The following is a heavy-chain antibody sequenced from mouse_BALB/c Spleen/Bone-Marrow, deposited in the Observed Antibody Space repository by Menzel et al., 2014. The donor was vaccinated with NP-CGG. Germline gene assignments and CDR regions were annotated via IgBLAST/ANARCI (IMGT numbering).Heavy chain of an antibody. CDR3: ARLNYYGNLFV. CDR1: GFDFSRYW. CDR2: INPDSSTI. J-gene: IGHJ1*01. V-gene: IGHV4-1*02. Sequence: EVNVEESGGGPVQPGGSLKLSCAASGFDFSRYWMSWVRQAPGKGLEWIGEINPDSSTINYTPSLKDKFIISRDNAKNTLFLQISKVRSEDTVLYYCARLNYYGNLFVWGAGTTVTIYS. D-gene: IGHD1-1*01.